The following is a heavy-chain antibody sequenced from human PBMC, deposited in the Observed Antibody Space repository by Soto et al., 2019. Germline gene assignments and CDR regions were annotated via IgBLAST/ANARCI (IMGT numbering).Heavy chain of an antibody. Sequence: EVQLVESGGGLVQPGGSLRLSCSASGFTFNYNTMYWVRQAPGKGLEYVSLISANGGSTHYADSVKGRFSISRDNSENTLYLQMSSLRAEDTAVYYCVKGAGWLQDVDYWGQGTLVTVSS. CDR1: GFTFNYNT. J-gene: IGHJ4*02. CDR2: ISANGGST. CDR3: VKGAGWLQDVDY. V-gene: IGHV3-64D*08. D-gene: IGHD5-12*01.